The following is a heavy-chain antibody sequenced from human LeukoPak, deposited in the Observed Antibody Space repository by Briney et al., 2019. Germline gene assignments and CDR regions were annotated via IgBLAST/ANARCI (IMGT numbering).Heavy chain of an antibody. D-gene: IGHD6-6*01. CDR1: GYTFTGYY. J-gene: IGHJ6*03. CDR3: ARDSRSSYYYYMDV. V-gene: IGHV1-2*02. Sequence: ASVKVSCKASGYTFTGYYMHWVRQAPGQGLEWMGWINPNSGGTNYAQKFQGRVTMTRDTSISTAYMELSRLRSDDTAVYYCARDSRSSYYYYMDVWGKGTTVTISS. CDR2: INPNSGGT.